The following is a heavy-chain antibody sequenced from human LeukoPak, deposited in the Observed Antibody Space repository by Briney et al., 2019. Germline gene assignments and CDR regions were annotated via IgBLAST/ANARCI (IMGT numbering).Heavy chain of an antibody. CDR1: GFTFSSYG. V-gene: IGHV3-23*01. J-gene: IGHJ4*02. D-gene: IGHD4-23*01. Sequence: PGGSLRLSCATSGFTFSSYGMHWVRQAPGKELGWVSSIAGSGGSTYYADSVKGRFTISRDNSKNTLYLQMNSLQADDTAVYYCARGLRWRDYWGQGTLVTVSS. CDR2: IAGSGGST. CDR3: ARGLRWRDY.